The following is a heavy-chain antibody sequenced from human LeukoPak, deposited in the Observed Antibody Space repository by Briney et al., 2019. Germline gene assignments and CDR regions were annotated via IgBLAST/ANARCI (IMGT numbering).Heavy chain of an antibody. CDR2: ISGSGGSA. Sequence: GGSLRLSCAASGFTFSSYGMSWVRQAPGKGLEWVSAISGSGGSAYYADSVKGRFTISRDNARNTVYLQMNSLRAEDAAVYYCATYVDTVRYDAFDVWGQGTMVTVSS. CDR3: ATYVDTVRYDAFDV. J-gene: IGHJ3*01. D-gene: IGHD5-18*01. V-gene: IGHV3-23*01. CDR1: GFTFSSYG.